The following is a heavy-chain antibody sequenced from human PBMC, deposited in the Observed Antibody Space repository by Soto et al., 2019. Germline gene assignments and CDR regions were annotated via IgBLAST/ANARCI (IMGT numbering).Heavy chain of an antibody. CDR2: ISGSGGNT. Sequence: GGSLRLSXAASGFTFSSYAMSWVRQAPGKGLEWVSAISGSGGNTYYADSVKGRFTISRDNSKNTLYLQMNSLRAEDTAVYYCAKGSGADILTGYHIPYYYYGMDVWGQGTTVTVSS. CDR3: AKGSGADILTGYHIPYYYYGMDV. J-gene: IGHJ6*02. V-gene: IGHV3-23*01. CDR1: GFTFSSYA. D-gene: IGHD3-9*01.